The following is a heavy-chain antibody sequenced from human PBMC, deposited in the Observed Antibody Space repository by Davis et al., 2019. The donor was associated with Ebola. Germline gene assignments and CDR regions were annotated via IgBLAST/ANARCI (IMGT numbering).Heavy chain of an antibody. J-gene: IGHJ4*02. V-gene: IGHV3-48*02. CDR1: CFPFPSYS. CDR3: ARDYLFAFDS. Sequence: GESLKISCVTSCFPFPSYSFNWVRQSPGRGLEWVAHINTRGDARVYADSVKGRFAISRDDATNSIYLQMDPLKHEDAAVYFCARDYLFAFDSWGQGTPVTVSS. CDR2: INTRGDAR.